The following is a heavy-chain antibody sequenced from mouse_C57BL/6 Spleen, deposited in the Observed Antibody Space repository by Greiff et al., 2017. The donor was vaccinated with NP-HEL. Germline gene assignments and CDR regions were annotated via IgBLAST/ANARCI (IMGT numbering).Heavy chain of an antibody. Sequence: EVMLVESGEGLVKPGGSLKLSCAASGFTFSSYAMSWVRQTPEKRLEWVAYISSGGDYIYYADTVKGRFTISRDNARNTLYLQMSSLKSVDTAMYYCTRGDYYGSSYYWYFDVWGTGTTVTVSS. J-gene: IGHJ1*03. D-gene: IGHD1-1*01. CDR3: TRGDYYGSSYYWYFDV. V-gene: IGHV5-9-1*02. CDR2: ISSGGDYI. CDR1: GFTFSSYA.